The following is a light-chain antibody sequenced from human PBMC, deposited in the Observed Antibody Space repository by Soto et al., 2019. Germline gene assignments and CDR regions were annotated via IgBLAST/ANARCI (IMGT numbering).Light chain of an antibody. CDR3: SSYAGSNIWV. J-gene: IGLJ1*01. CDR1: SSDVGGYNY. V-gene: IGLV2-8*01. CDR2: EVS. Sequence: QSALTQPPSASGSPGQSVTISCTGTSSDVGGYNYVSWYQQHPGKAPKLMIYEVSKRPSGVPDRFSGSKSGNTASLTVSGHQAEDEADYYCSSYAGSNIWVFGTGTKLTVL.